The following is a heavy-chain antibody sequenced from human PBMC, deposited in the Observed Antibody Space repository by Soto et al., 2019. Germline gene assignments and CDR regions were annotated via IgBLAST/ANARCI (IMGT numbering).Heavy chain of an antibody. Sequence: PSETLSLTCAVYGGSFSGYYWSWIRQPPGKGLEWIGEINHSGSTNYNPSLKSRVTISVDTSKNQFSLKLSSVTAADTAVYYCAGGPIAAAGQIDYWGQGTLVTVS. CDR1: GGSFSGYY. D-gene: IGHD6-13*01. CDR3: AGGPIAAAGQIDY. J-gene: IGHJ4*02. V-gene: IGHV4-34*01. CDR2: INHSGST.